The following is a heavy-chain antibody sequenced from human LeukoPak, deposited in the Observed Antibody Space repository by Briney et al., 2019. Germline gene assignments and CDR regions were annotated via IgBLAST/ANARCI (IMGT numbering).Heavy chain of an antibody. CDR3: AKISCSSSSCCSDY. CDR2: ISGNGDKT. J-gene: IGHJ4*02. Sequence: GGSLRLSCAASGFTFSSYGMSWVRQAPGKGLEWVSTISGNGDKTYYADSVKGRFTISRDHSKNTLYLQMNSLRAEDTALFYCAKISCSSSSCCSDYWGQGTLVTVPS. V-gene: IGHV3-23*01. CDR1: GFTFSSYG. D-gene: IGHD2-2*01.